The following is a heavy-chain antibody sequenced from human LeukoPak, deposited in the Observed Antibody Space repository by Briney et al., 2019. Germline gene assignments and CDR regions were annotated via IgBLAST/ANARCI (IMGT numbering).Heavy chain of an antibody. Sequence: SETLSLTCTVSGGPISSGSYYWSWIRQPAGKGLEWIGRIYTSGSTNYNPSLKSRVTISVDTSKNQFSLKLSSVTAADTAVYYCARGPLEWSGYYSYYYYYYMDVWGKGTTVTVSS. J-gene: IGHJ6*03. D-gene: IGHD3-3*01. CDR2: IYTSGST. CDR3: ARGPLEWSGYYSYYYYYYMDV. CDR1: GGPISSGSYY. V-gene: IGHV4-61*02.